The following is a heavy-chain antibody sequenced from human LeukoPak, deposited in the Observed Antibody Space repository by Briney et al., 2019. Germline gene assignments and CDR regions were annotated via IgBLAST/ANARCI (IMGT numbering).Heavy chain of an antibody. V-gene: IGHV4-59*01. J-gene: IGHJ5*02. Sequence: RPSETLSLTCTVSDGAIAGYSWSWIRQAPGKGLEWIGYIYYSGDTNYNPSLQSRVTVSVDTSKNQFSLRLTSVGAADTAVYYCVRGPYGSGISNWFDPWGQGTQVIVSS. CDR2: IYYSGDT. D-gene: IGHD3-10*01. CDR1: DGAIAGYS. CDR3: VRGPYGSGISNWFDP.